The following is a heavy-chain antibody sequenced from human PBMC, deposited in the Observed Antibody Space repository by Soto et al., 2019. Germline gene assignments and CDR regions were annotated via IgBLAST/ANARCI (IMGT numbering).Heavy chain of an antibody. V-gene: IGHV3-30*18. D-gene: IGHD1-26*01. CDR2: ISYDGSYQ. CDR1: GFAFNKFG. CDR3: AKGGEVGGELGDP. Sequence: QVQLVESGGGVVQPGTSLRLSCEASGFAFNKFGMHWVRQAPGKGLEWVAFISYDGSYQYYADSVQGRLTITRDNSMKTLKMRWNSVRGEERAVYYGAKGGEVGGELGDPGAQETLVPVPP. J-gene: IGHJ5*02.